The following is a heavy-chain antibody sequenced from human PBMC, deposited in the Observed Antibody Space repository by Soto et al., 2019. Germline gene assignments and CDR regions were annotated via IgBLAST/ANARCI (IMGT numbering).Heavy chain of an antibody. Sequence: QLTLKESGPTLVKPTQTLPRTCTFSGFSLSTGGVIVGWIRQPPGKALEWLALIYWYDDKRHSPSLESRLTITKETSKNQVVLTLTNMDPVDTATDYCAYRRDAVGFDYWGQGTLVTVSS. CDR3: AYRRDAVGFDY. CDR1: GFSLSTGGVI. V-gene: IGHV2-5*01. D-gene: IGHD2-2*01. CDR2: IYWYDDK. J-gene: IGHJ4*02.